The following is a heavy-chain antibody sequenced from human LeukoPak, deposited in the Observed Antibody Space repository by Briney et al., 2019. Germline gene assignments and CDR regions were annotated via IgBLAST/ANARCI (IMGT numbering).Heavy chain of an antibody. Sequence: PSETLSLTCTVSGGSLSSYYWSWIRQPPGERLEWIGYIYYSGSTNYNPSLKSRVTISVDTSKNQFSLKLSSVTAADTAVYYCARHLEMATIPDAFDIWGQGTMVTVSS. D-gene: IGHD5-24*01. CDR1: GGSLSSYY. J-gene: IGHJ3*02. CDR2: IYYSGST. CDR3: ARHLEMATIPDAFDI. V-gene: IGHV4-59*01.